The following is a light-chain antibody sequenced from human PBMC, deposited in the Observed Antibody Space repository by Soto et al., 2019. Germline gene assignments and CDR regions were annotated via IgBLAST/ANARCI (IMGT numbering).Light chain of an antibody. J-gene: IGKJ1*01. CDR2: GTS. V-gene: IGKV3-15*01. CDR3: HQYNFWPT. CDR1: QSVSSN. Sequence: TQSPCKMYLFHGRIANISSRASQSVSSNLAWYQQKPGQSPRLLIYGTSTRATGIPARFSGSGSGTEFTLTISSLQSEDFAVCYCHQYNFWPTFGQGAKVDI.